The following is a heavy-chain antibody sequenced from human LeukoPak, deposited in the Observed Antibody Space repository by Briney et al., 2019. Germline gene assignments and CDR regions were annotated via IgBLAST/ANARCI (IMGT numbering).Heavy chain of an antibody. D-gene: IGHD5-24*01. J-gene: IGHJ4*02. Sequence: GESLQISCKSSGDRFSNSWIGWVRQMPGKGLEWMGIIYTGDSDTRYSPSFQGQVTISADKSISTAYLQWSSLKASDTAMYYCARGDGNGYNFDYWGQGTLVTVSS. V-gene: IGHV5-51*01. CDR1: GDRFSNSW. CDR2: IYTGDSDT. CDR3: ARGDGNGYNFDY.